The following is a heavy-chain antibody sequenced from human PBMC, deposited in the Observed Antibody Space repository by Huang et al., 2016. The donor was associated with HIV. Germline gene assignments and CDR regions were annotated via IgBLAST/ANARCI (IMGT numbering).Heavy chain of an antibody. J-gene: IGHJ5*02. CDR3: ARRREDYGDSGGWFDP. D-gene: IGHD4-17*01. CDR1: GDSINSSDYY. V-gene: IGHV4-39*01. CDR2: IYFRVIT. Sequence: QLLLQQSGPGLVKPSETLSLTCTVSGDSINSSDYYWAWIRQSPGKGLESIGSIYFRVITYYNPSLKSRVTISVDTSKTQCSLKLSSVTAADTAVYYCARRREDYGDSGGWFDPWGQGTLVTVSS.